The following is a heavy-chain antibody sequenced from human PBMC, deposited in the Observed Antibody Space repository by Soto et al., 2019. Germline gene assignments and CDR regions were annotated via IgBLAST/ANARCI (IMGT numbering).Heavy chain of an antibody. D-gene: IGHD4-17*01. CDR1: GFTFSSYA. J-gene: IGHJ6*03. CDR3: AKGGDSPHYGDYEDERYYYYYMDV. CDR2: ISGSGGST. V-gene: IGHV3-23*01. Sequence: GGSLRLSCAASGFTFSSYAMSWVRQAPGKGLEWVSAISGSGGSTYYADSVKGRFTISRDNSKNTLYLQMNSLRAEDTAVYYCAKGGDSPHYGDYEDERYYYYYMDVWGKGTTVTVSS.